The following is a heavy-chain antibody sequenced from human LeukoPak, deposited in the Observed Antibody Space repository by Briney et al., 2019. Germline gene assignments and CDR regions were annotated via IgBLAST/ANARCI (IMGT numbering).Heavy chain of an antibody. J-gene: IGHJ3*02. D-gene: IGHD3/OR15-3a*01. Sequence: SQTLCLTCTVSGGSISSGDYYWSWIRQPPGKGLEWIGYIYYSGSSSYNPSLKSRVTISVDTSKNQFSLKLSSVTAAGTAVYYCARDSSMIWDAFDIWGQGIMVTVSS. V-gene: IGHV4-30-4*08. CDR3: ARDSSMIWDAFDI. CDR1: GGSISSGDYY. CDR2: IYYSGSS.